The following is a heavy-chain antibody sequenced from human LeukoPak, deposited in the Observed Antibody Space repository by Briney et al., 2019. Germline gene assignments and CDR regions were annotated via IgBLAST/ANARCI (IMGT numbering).Heavy chain of an antibody. CDR1: NGPITSTKW. D-gene: IGHD2-21*01. CDR3: ASSSLVVVVTYGFDI. V-gene: IGHV4-4*02. CDR2: ISHTGST. J-gene: IGHJ3*02. Sequence: SGTLSLTCTVSNGPITSTKWWSWVRQPPGKGLEWIGGISHTGSTNYNPSFNSRVTMSVDKSKNQFSPNLKSVTAADTALYYCASSSLVVVVTYGFDIWGRGTAVTVSS.